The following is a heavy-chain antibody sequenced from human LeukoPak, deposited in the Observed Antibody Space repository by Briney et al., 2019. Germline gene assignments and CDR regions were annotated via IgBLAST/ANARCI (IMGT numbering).Heavy chain of an antibody. Sequence: SETLSLTCTVSGGSISSHFWSWIRQPPGKGLDWIGYIYYSGSTNYNPSLKSRVTISVDTSKNQFSLKLSSVTAADTAVYYCARVITIFGVVTPDDAFDIWGQGTMVTVSS. J-gene: IGHJ3*02. D-gene: IGHD3-3*01. CDR3: ARVITIFGVVTPDDAFDI. CDR1: GGSISSHF. CDR2: IYYSGST. V-gene: IGHV4-59*11.